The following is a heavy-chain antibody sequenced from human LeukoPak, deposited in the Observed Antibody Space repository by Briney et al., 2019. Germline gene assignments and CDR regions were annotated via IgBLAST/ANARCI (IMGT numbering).Heavy chain of an antibody. D-gene: IGHD3-10*01. CDR1: GGTFSSYA. J-gene: IGHJ3*02. CDR3: ARRKGSGRLDAFDI. V-gene: IGHV1-69*01. Sequence: SVKVSCKASGGTFSSYAISWVRQAPGQGLKWMGGIIPIFGTANYAQKFQGRVTITADESTSTAYMELSSLRSEDTAVYYCARRKGSGRLDAFDIWGQGTMVTVSS. CDR2: IIPIFGTA.